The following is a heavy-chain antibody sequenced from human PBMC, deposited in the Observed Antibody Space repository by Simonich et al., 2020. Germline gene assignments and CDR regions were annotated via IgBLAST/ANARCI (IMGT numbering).Heavy chain of an antibody. CDR2: IKHSGST. V-gene: IGHV4-34*01. CDR1: GGSFSGYY. J-gene: IGHJ4*02. Sequence: QVQLQQWGAGLLKPSETLSLTCAVYGGSFSGYYWSWTRQPPGKGLEWIGEIKHSGSTNYNPSLKSRVTISVDTSKNQFSLKLSSLTAADTAVYYCARHLQLGPFDYWGQGTLVTVSS. CDR3: ARHLQLGPFDY. D-gene: IGHD1-1*01.